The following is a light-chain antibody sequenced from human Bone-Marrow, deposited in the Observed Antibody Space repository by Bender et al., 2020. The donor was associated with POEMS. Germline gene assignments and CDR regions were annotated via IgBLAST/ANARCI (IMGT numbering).Light chain of an antibody. CDR2: EGS. J-gene: IGLJ1*01. V-gene: IGLV2-23*01. CDR1: SSDVGNFYL. CDR3: SSYAGTNNYV. Sequence: QSALTQPASVSGSPGQSITISCTATSSDVGNFYLVSWYQQYPGKAPKLLIYEGSKRPSGVSSRFSGSKSGSTASLTISGLETEDEADYYCSSYAGTNNYVFGTGTKVTVL.